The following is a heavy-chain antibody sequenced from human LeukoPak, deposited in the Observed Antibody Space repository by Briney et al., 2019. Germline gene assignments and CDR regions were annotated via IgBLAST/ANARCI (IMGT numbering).Heavy chain of an antibody. CDR2: MNPNSGNT. V-gene: IGHV1-8*03. Sequence: ASVKVSCKASGYTFTSYDINWVRQATGQGLEWMGWMNPNSGNTGYAQKFQGRVTITRNTSISTAYMELSSLRSEDTAVYYCARSGYGDYVFDYWGQGTLVTVSP. D-gene: IGHD4-17*01. CDR1: GYTFTSYD. J-gene: IGHJ4*02. CDR3: ARSGYGDYVFDY.